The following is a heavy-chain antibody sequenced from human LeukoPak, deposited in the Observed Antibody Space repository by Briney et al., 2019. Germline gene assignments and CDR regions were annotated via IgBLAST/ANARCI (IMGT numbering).Heavy chain of an antibody. Sequence: ASVKVSCKASGYTFTSYGISWVRQAPGQGLEWMGWISAYNGNTNYAQKLQGRATMTTDTSTSTAYMELRSLRSDDTAVYYCARLQQLVPDYYFDYWGQGTLVTVSS. D-gene: IGHD6-13*01. CDR1: GYTFTSYG. CDR3: ARLQQLVPDYYFDY. V-gene: IGHV1-18*01. CDR2: ISAYNGNT. J-gene: IGHJ4*02.